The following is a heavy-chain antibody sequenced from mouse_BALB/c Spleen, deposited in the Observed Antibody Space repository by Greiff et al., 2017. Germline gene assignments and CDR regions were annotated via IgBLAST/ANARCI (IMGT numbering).Heavy chain of an antibody. Sequence: EVKLVESGGGLVQPGGSLKLSCAASGFTFSDYYMYWVRQTPEKRLEWVATISDGGSYTYYPDSVKGRFTISRDNAKNNLYLQMSSLKSEDTAMYYCARGGNPWFAYWGQGTLVTVSA. V-gene: IGHV5-4*02. CDR2: ISDGGSYT. CDR1: GFTFSDYY. D-gene: IGHD2-1*01. CDR3: ARGGNPWFAY. J-gene: IGHJ3*01.